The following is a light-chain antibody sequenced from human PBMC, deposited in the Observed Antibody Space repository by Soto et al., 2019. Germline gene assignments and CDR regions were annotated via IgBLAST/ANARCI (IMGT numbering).Light chain of an antibody. CDR1: SSDIGGYNY. V-gene: IGLV2-14*01. CDR3: SSYTSSHII. CDR2: EVS. Sequence: QSVLTQPASVSGSPGQSITISCTGTSSDIGGYNYVSWYQQHPGKAPKFMIYEVSDRPLGVSNRFSGSKSGNTASLTISGLQGEDEADYYCSSYTSSHIIFGGGTQLTVL. J-gene: IGLJ2*01.